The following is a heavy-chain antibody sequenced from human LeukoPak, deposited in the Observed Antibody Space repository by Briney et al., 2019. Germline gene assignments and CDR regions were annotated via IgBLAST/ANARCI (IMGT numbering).Heavy chain of an antibody. J-gene: IGHJ4*02. CDR1: GGSINSYY. D-gene: IGHD5-12*01. V-gene: IGHV4-4*07. CDR3: ARGKVATSYFDY. CDR2: VYSSGSA. Sequence: SETLSLTCTVSGGSINSYYWSWIRQPAGKELKWIGRVYSSGSANYNPSLESRVTMSVDTSKNQFSLKLTSVTAADTAMYFCARGKVATSYFDYWGQGTLVTVSS.